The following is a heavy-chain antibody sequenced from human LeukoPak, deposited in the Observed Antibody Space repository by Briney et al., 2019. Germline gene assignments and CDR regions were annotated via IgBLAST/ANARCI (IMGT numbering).Heavy chain of an antibody. CDR1: GGSISSGDYY. J-gene: IGHJ3*02. D-gene: IGHD6-13*01. CDR3: ARRSRGILSPFDI. Sequence: SQTLSLTCTVSGGSISSGDYYWSWIRQPPGTGLGWIGYIYYSGSTYYNPSLKSRVTISVDTSKNQFSLKLSSVTAADTAVYYCARRSRGILSPFDIWGQGTMVTVSS. CDR2: IYYSGST. V-gene: IGHV4-30-4*01.